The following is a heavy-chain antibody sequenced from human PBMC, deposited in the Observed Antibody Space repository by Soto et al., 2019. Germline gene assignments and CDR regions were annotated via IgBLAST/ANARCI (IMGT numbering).Heavy chain of an antibody. CDR3: ARRIRGSGGTYYMDV. CDR2: IYPGDPDT. J-gene: IGHJ6*03. Sequence: PGESLKIACKGSGYSFTSYWIGWVRQMPGKGLEWMGIIYPGDPDTRYSPSFQGQVTISADKSISTAYLQWSSLKASDTAMYYCARRIRGSGGTYYMDVWGKGTTVTVSS. CDR1: GYSFTSYW. V-gene: IGHV5-51*01. D-gene: IGHD3-10*01.